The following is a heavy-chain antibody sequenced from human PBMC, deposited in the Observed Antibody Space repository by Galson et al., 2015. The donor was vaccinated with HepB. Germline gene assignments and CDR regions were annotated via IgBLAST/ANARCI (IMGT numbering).Heavy chain of an antibody. Sequence: SLRLSCAASGFTFDDYAMHWVRQAPGKGLEWVSGISWNSGSIGYADSVKGRFTISRDNAKNSLYLQMNSLRAEDTALYYCAAGKGVVTRFDYWGQGTLVTVSS. CDR2: ISWNSGSI. J-gene: IGHJ4*02. CDR3: AAGKGVVTRFDY. D-gene: IGHD4-23*01. V-gene: IGHV3-9*01. CDR1: GFTFDDYA.